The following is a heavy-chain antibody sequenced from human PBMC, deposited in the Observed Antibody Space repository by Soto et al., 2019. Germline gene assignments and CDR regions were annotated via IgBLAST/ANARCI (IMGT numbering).Heavy chain of an antibody. V-gene: IGHV4-30-2*01. CDR2: IYHGSR. Sequence: TSQTHPLTRTASGGATSSERYARSWIQHPPGTGLEWIGYIYHGSRYYTPSLKSRVTISVDTSKNPFSLNLSSVTAADTAVFYCVRGPARFHWPVGLVYWGHGTLVTVSS. CDR1: GGATSSERYA. CDR3: VRGPARFHWPVGLVY. D-gene: IGHD3-3*01. J-gene: IGHJ4*01.